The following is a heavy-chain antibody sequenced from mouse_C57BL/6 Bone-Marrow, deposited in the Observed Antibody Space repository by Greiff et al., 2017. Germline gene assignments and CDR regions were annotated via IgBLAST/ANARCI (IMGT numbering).Heavy chain of an antibody. V-gene: IGHV2-2*01. J-gene: IGHJ1*03. CDR1: GFSLTSYG. CDR2: IWSGGST. Sequence: VQLQQSGPGLVQPSQSLSITCTVSGFSLTSYGVHWVRQSPGKGLEWLGVIWSGGSTDYNAAFISRLSISKDNSKSQVFFKMNSLQADDTAIYYCAKPYDYGYVWGTGTTVTVSS. CDR3: AKPYDYGYV. D-gene: IGHD2-4*01.